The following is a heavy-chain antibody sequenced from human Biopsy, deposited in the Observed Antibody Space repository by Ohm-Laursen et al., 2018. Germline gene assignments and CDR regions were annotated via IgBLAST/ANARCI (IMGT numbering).Heavy chain of an antibody. J-gene: IGHJ2*01. CDR2: ISCTGYT. Sequence: SGTLSLTCTVSGGSFTGHYWSWIRQPPGKGLEWIGHISCTGYTSYNASLKSRVTISVDTSRNHFSLRLSSLTAADTAVYYCARDRGFYSDRTVPGYFDLWGRGTLVTVSS. V-gene: IGHV4-59*11. D-gene: IGHD3-22*01. CDR1: GGSFTGHY. CDR3: ARDRGFYSDRTVPGYFDL.